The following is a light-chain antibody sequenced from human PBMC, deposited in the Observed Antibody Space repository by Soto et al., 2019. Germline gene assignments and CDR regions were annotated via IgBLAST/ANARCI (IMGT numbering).Light chain of an antibody. V-gene: IGKV3-15*01. CDR3: QRYDNWPLT. CDR1: QSINSN. J-gene: IGKJ3*01. CDR2: RAS. Sequence: IVMTQSPATLSVSPGERATLSCRASQSINSNLAWYQQKPGQAPRLLMFRASIRATGFPARFSGSGSGTEFNITISSLQSEDFAVYYCQRYDNWPLTFGQGTKVDIK.